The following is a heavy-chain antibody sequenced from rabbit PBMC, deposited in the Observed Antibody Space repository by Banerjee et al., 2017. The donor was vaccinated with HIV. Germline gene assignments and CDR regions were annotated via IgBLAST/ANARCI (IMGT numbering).Heavy chain of an antibody. Sequence: QEQLEESGGDLVKPEGSLTLTCTASGFSFSSSYWICWVRQAPGKGLEWIGCIYTRSASTYYASWAKGRFTISKTSSTTVTLQMTSLTDADTATYFCARDDGGSTYFPLWGPGTLVTVS. D-gene: IGHD8-1*01. V-gene: IGHV1S45*01. CDR2: IYTRSAST. CDR1: GFSFSSSYW. J-gene: IGHJ4*01. CDR3: ARDDGGSTYFPL.